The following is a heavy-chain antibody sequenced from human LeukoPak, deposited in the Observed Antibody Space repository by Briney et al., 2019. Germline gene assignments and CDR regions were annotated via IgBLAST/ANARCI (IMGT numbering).Heavy chain of an antibody. CDR2: IYSGGST. CDR1: GLTVSNNY. D-gene: IGHD6-13*01. Sequence: PGGSLRLSCAASGLTVSNNYMSWVRQAPGKGLEWLSVIYSGGSTYYADSVKGRFTISRDNSKNTLYLQMNSLRAEDTAVYYCARWWYSSRLYYLDYWGQGTLVTVSS. V-gene: IGHV3-53*01. J-gene: IGHJ4*02. CDR3: ARWWYSSRLYYLDY.